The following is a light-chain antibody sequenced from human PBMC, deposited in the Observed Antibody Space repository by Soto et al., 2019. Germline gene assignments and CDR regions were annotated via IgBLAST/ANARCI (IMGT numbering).Light chain of an antibody. CDR3: QHYNSYSEA. V-gene: IGKV1-5*03. Sequence: NHMTLFTSPLSRSVGARGNNNFRASQTISSWLAWYQQKPGKAPKLLIYKASTLKSGVPSRFSGSGSGTEFTLTISSLQPDDFATYYCQHYNSYSEAFGQGTKVDIK. J-gene: IGKJ1*01. CDR2: KAS. CDR1: QTISSW.